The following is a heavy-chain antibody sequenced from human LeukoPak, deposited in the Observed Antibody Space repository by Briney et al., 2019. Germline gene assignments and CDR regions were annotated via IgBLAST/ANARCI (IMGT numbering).Heavy chain of an antibody. CDR2: IYYSGST. V-gene: IGHV4-39*01. CDR3: ARHNTQWEHLDY. CDR1: GGSISSSSYY. Sequence: PSETLSLTCTVSGGSISSSSYYWGWIRQPPGKGLEWIGSIYYSGSTYYNPSLRSRVTISVDTSKNQFSLKLRSVTAADTAVYYCARHNTQWEHLDYWGQGTLVTVSS. D-gene: IGHD1-26*01. J-gene: IGHJ4*02.